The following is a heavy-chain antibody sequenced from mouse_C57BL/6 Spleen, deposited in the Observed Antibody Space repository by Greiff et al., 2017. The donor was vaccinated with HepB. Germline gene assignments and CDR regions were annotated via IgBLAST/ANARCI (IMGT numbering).Heavy chain of an antibody. V-gene: IGHV14-2*01. J-gene: IGHJ2*01. CDR2: IDPEDGET. CDR1: GFNIKDYY. D-gene: IGHD1-1*01. CDR3: ARDYYGSNYFDY. Sequence: EVKLVESGAELVKPGASVKLSCTASGFNIKDYYMHWVKQRTEQGLEWIGRIDPEDGETKYAPKFQGKATITADTSSNTAYLQLSSLTSEDTAVYYWARDYYGSNYFDYWGQGTTLTVSS.